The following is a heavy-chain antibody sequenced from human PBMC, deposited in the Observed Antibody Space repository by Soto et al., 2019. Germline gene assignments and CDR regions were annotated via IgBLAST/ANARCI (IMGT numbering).Heavy chain of an antibody. V-gene: IGHV3-21*01. CDR3: ARENY. CDR1: GFTFSDFS. J-gene: IGHJ4*02. Sequence: GGSLRLSCAASGFTFSDFSMNWVRQAPGKGLEWVSSISTSSSYIYYADSVKGRFTISRDNANNSVYLHMNSLRAEDTAVYYCARENYWGQGTLVTVSS. CDR2: ISTSSSYI.